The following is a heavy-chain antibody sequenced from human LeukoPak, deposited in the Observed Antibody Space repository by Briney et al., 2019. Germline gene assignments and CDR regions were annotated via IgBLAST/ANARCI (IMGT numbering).Heavy chain of an antibody. CDR1: GYTFTSYG. D-gene: IGHD3-22*01. CDR3: ARGEYDSSGYYYFFDY. J-gene: IGHJ4*02. V-gene: IGHV1-18*01. CDR2: ISAYNGNT. Sequence: GASVKVSCKTSGYTFTSYGISWVRQAPGQGLEWMGWISAYNGNTNYAQKLQGRVTMTTDTSTSTAYMELRSLRSDDTAVYYCARGEYDSSGYYYFFDYWGQGTLVTVSS.